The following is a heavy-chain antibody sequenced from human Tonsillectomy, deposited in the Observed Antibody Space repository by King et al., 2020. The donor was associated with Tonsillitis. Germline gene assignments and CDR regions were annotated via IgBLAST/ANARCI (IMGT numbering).Heavy chain of an antibody. D-gene: IGHD5-12*01. Sequence: QLQESGPGLVKPSETLSLTCTVSGGSISSNTYYWGWIRQPPGKGLGWIGSIYYSGSTHYNPSLKSLVTISVHTSKKQFSLKVSSVTAAHTAVYYCARLYSGYDVFDSWGQGTLVTVSS. CDR2: IYYSGST. V-gene: IGHV4-39*01. CDR3: ARLYSGYDVFDS. CDR1: GGSISSNTYY. J-gene: IGHJ4*02.